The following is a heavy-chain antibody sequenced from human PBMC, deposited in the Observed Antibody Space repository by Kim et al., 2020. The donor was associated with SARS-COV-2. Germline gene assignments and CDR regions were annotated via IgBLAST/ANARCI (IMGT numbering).Heavy chain of an antibody. CDR2: ISWNSGSI. Sequence: GGSLRLSCAASGFTFGDYAMHWVRQAPGKGLEWVSGISWNSGSIGYADSVKGRFTISRDNAKSSLYLQMNSLRAEDTALYYCAKDRIVAGIYYYYMDVWGKGTTVTVSS. D-gene: IGHD2-15*01. CDR1: GFTFGDYA. J-gene: IGHJ6*03. V-gene: IGHV3-9*01. CDR3: AKDRIVAGIYYYYMDV.